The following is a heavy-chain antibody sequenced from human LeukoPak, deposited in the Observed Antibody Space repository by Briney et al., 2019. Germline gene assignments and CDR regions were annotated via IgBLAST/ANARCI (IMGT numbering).Heavy chain of an antibody. CDR1: GFTFSSYFW. CDR2: IKNDGSSS. CDR3: VRDLDLGGYSSFEY. Sequence: VGCLRLSCAASGFTFSSYFWMHWVRQAPGKGLVWVSRIKNDGSSSTYADSVKGRFTISRDNAKNSLYLQMNTLRAEDTAVYYCVRDLDLGGYSSFEYWGQGALVTVSS. J-gene: IGHJ4*02. V-gene: IGHV3-74*01. D-gene: IGHD4-23*01.